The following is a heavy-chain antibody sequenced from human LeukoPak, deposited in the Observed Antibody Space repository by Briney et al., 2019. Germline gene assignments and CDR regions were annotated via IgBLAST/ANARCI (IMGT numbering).Heavy chain of an antibody. V-gene: IGHV3-74*01. D-gene: IGHD1-1*01. Sequence: PGGSLRLSCAASGFTFSSAWMHWVRQAPGKGLVWVSRINTDGSITSYADTVKGRFTISRYNAKNTLYPQMNSLKAEDTAVYYCATAILDRSGYWGQGTLVTVSS. CDR3: ATAILDRSGY. CDR1: GFTFSSAW. CDR2: INTDGSIT. J-gene: IGHJ4*02.